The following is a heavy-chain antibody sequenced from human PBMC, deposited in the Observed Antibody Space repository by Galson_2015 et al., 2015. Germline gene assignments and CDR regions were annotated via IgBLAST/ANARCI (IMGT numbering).Heavy chain of an antibody. Sequence: SVKVSCKASGGTFSSYAISWVRQAPGQGLEWMGGIIPIFGTANYAQKFQGRVTITADESTSTAYMELSSLRSEDTVVYYCARDGPSSIGYYDSSGYPYYYYGMDVWGQGTTVTVSS. D-gene: IGHD3-22*01. CDR2: IIPIFGTA. J-gene: IGHJ6*02. CDR1: GGTFSSYA. CDR3: ARDGPSSIGYYDSSGYPYYYYGMDV. V-gene: IGHV1-69*13.